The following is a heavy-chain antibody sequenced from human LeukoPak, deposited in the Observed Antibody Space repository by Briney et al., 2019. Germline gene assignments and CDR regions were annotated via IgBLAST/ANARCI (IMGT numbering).Heavy chain of an antibody. J-gene: IGHJ4*02. CDR1: GFTFSGFW. CDR2: IKQDGSVK. V-gene: IGHV3-7*01. Sequence: GGSLRLSCAASGFTFSGFWMSWVRQAPGKGLEWVANIKQDGSVKYYVDSVKGRFTVSRDNAKNSLYLQTNSLRAEDTAVYYCARLWGDATIFDYWGQGTLVTVSS. CDR3: ARLWGDATIFDY. D-gene: IGHD3-10*01.